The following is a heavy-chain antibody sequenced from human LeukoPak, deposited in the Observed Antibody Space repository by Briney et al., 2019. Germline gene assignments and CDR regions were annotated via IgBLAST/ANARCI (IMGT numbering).Heavy chain of an antibody. J-gene: IGHJ4*02. Sequence: PGGSLGLSCEASGFTFSSYAMNWVRQAPGKGLEWVSYISGSSSSITYADSVKGRFTSSRDNAKNSLYLQMNSLRAEDTAVYYCARDRVGATEFDYWGQGTLVTVSS. CDR2: ISGSSSSI. V-gene: IGHV3-48*04. CDR3: ARDRVGATEFDY. CDR1: GFTFSSYA. D-gene: IGHD1-26*01.